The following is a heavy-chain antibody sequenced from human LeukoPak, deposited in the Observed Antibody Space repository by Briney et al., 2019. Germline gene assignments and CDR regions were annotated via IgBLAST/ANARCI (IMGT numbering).Heavy chain of an antibody. CDR2: ISSSSSYI. V-gene: IGHV3-21*01. Sequence: GGSLRLTCAASGFTFSSYSMNWVRQAPGKGLEWVSSISSSSSYIYYADSVKGRFTISRDNAKNSLYLQMNSLRAEDTAVYYCARDVYSSSWYFDYWGQGTLVTVSS. J-gene: IGHJ4*02. D-gene: IGHD6-13*01. CDR3: ARDVYSSSWYFDY. CDR1: GFTFSSYS.